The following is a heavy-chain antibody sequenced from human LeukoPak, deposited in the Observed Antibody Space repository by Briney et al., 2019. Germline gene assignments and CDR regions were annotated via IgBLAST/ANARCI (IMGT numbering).Heavy chain of an antibody. V-gene: IGHV1-69*04. CDR1: GGTLSSYA. CDR3: ARGHGLLGYYYGMDV. D-gene: IGHD2-15*01. Sequence: ASVKVSCKASGGTLSSYAISWVRQAPGQGLEWMGRIIPIFGIANYAQKFQGRVTITADKSTSTAYMELSSLRSEDTAVYYCARGHGLLGYYYGMDVWGPGTTVTVSS. CDR2: IIPIFGIA. J-gene: IGHJ6*02.